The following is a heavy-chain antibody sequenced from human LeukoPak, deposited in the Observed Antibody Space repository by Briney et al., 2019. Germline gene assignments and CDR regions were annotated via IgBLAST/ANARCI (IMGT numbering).Heavy chain of an antibody. D-gene: IGHD5-24*01. J-gene: IGHJ3*02. CDR3: ARGRWLQNAFDI. Sequence: SETLSLTCTVSGASINSYYWNWIRQPPGKGLEWIGYIYYSGRTDYNPSLKSRVTISVDTSKHQFSMKLKSVTAADTAVYFCARGRWLQNAFDIWGQGTMVTVSS. CDR2: IYYSGRT. CDR1: GASINSYY. V-gene: IGHV4-59*01.